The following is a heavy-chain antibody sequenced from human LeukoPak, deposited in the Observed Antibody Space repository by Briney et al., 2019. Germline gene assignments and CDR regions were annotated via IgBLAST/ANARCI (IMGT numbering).Heavy chain of an antibody. Sequence: GGSLRLSCAASGFTFSSYGMHWVRQAPGKGLEWVAFIRYDGSNKYYADSVKGRFTISRDNAKNSLYLQMNSLRAEDTAVYYCARDVAYSWYGDRHDAFDIWGQGTMVTVSS. CDR3: ARDVAYSWYGDRHDAFDI. CDR2: IRYDGSNK. J-gene: IGHJ3*02. V-gene: IGHV3-30*02. D-gene: IGHD4-17*01. CDR1: GFTFSSYG.